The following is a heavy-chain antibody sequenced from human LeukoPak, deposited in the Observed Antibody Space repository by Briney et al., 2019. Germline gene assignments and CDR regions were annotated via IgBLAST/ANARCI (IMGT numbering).Heavy chain of an antibody. CDR3: ARALWFAQLPGYNWFHP. CDR2: IHDNGST. D-gene: IGHD3-10*01. J-gene: IGHJ5*02. Sequence: SETLSFTCTVSGASISTYVWSWIRQAPGKGMEWIGYIHDNGSTSYNPSLRSRVTISIDTSRSQFSLRLTSVTAAGTAVYFCARALWFAQLPGYNWFHPWGQGTLVIVSS. CDR1: GASISTYV. V-gene: IGHV4-59*13.